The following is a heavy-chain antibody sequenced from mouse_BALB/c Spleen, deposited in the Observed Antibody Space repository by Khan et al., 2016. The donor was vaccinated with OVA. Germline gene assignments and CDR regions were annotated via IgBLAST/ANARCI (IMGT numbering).Heavy chain of an antibody. CDR3: ARRGYDYAWFAY. Sequence: QVQLQQSGAELAKPGASVKMSCKASGYTFTNYWMHWVKQRPGQGLEWIGYINPSTGYTEYNQKFKDKATLTADKSSSTASMQLSSLTSEDSAVYYCARRGYDYAWFAYWGRGTLVTVSA. V-gene: IGHV1-7*01. CDR1: GYTFTNYW. D-gene: IGHD2-4*01. CDR2: INPSTGYT. J-gene: IGHJ3*01.